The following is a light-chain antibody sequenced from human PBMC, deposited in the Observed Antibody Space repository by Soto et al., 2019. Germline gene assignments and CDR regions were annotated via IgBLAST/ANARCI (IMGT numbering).Light chain of an antibody. Sequence: QSMLTQPPSMSGPPGQRVTISCTGSSSNIGTGYDVHWYQQLPGGAPRLLIYGNNNRPSGVPDRFSGSKSGTSAYLAITGLQAEDEDVYFCRSSDGRLTTFVFGSGTKVTVL. CDR2: GNN. J-gene: IGLJ1*01. CDR1: SSNIGTGYD. V-gene: IGLV1-40*01. CDR3: RSSDGRLTTFV.